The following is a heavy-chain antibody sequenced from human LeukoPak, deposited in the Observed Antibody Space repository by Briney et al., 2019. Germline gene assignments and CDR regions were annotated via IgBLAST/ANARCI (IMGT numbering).Heavy chain of an antibody. CDR3: ARDLCSSTSCVGYMDV. CDR1: GGSISTYF. J-gene: IGHJ6*03. D-gene: IGHD2-2*01. V-gene: IGHV4-4*07. CDR2: IDSGGSA. Sequence: SETLSLTCTVSGGSISTYFWSWIRQPAGEGPEWIGRIDSGGSANYNPSLGSRVTMSVDTSKNQFSLNLSPVTAADTAVYYCARDLCSSTSCVGYMDVWGKGTTVTVSS.